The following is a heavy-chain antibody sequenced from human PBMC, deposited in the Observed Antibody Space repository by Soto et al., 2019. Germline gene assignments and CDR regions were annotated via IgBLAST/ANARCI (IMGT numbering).Heavy chain of an antibody. Sequence: SETLSLTCTVSGGSISSGDYYWSWIRQPPGKGLEWIGYIYYSGSTYYNPSLKSRVTISVDTSKNQFSLKLSSVTAADTAVYYCARGVQLWSPHDYWGQGTLVTVSS. V-gene: IGHV4-30-4*01. J-gene: IGHJ4*02. CDR1: GGSISSGDYY. CDR2: IYYSGST. CDR3: ARGVQLWSPHDY. D-gene: IGHD5-18*01.